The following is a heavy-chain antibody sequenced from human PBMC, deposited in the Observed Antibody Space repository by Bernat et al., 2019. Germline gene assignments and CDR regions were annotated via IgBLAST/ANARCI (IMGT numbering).Heavy chain of an antibody. CDR1: GGSISSSSYH. Sequence: QLQLQESGPGLVKPSETLSLTCTVSGGSISSSSYHWGWIRQPPGKGLEWIGSIYYRGGTYYSPSLKSRVAISLDTSKNQVSLKLNSVTAADTAVYHCARLGSEYCSGAGCYEDWGQGTLITVSS. CDR3: ARLGSEYCSGAGCYED. J-gene: IGHJ4*02. D-gene: IGHD2-15*01. CDR2: IYYRGGT. V-gene: IGHV4-39*01.